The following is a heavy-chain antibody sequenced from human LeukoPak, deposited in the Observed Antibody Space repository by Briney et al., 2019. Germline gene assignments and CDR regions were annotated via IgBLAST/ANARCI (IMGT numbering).Heavy chain of an antibody. Sequence: GGSLRLSCAASGFTFSIYSMNWVRQAPGKGLEWVSSISSSSSYIYYADSVKGRFTISRDNAKNSLYLQMNSMRAEDTAVYYCARDVDTAMVQPDYWGQGTLVTVSS. V-gene: IGHV3-21*01. CDR1: GFTFSIYS. D-gene: IGHD5-18*01. CDR3: ARDVDTAMVQPDY. J-gene: IGHJ4*02. CDR2: ISSSSSYI.